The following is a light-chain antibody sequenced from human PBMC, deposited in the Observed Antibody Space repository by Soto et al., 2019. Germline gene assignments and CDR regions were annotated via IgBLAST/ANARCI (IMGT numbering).Light chain of an antibody. CDR3: SSYAGSDVFV. CDR1: SSDVGAYNY. V-gene: IGLV2-8*01. J-gene: IGLJ1*01. CDR2: EVS. Sequence: QSVLTQPPSASGSPGQSVAISCTGTSSDVGAYNYVAWYQQHPGKVPKLMIYEVSKRPSGVPDRFSGSKSGNTASLTVSGLQADDEADYYCSSYAGSDVFVFGTGTKVTVL.